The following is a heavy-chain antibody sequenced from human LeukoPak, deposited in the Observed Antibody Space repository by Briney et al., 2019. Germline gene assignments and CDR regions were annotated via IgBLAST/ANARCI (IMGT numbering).Heavy chain of an antibody. CDR3: ARKPPDYPFDY. CDR1: GFIFSSYW. Sequence: GGSLKLSCAASGFIFSSYWMAWVRQAPGKGLEWVSYISSSGSTIYYSDSVKGRFTISRDNAKNSLYLQMNSLRAEDTAVYYCARKPPDYPFDYWGQGTLVTVSS. J-gene: IGHJ4*02. V-gene: IGHV3-48*04. D-gene: IGHD3-16*01. CDR2: ISSSGSTI.